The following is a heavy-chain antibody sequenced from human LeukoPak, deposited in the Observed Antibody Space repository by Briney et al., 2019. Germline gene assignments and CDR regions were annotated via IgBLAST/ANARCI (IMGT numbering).Heavy chain of an antibody. D-gene: IGHD3-16*02. CDR1: GGSFSGSY. CDR2: INHSGST. CDR3: ARASIVVGWFDP. J-gene: IGHJ5*02. V-gene: IGHV4-34*01. Sequence: SETLSLTCAVYGGSFSGSYWSWIRQPPGKGLEWIGEINHSGSTNYNPSLKSRVTISVDTSKNQFSLKLSSVTAADTAVYYCARASIVVGWFDPWGQGTLVTVSS.